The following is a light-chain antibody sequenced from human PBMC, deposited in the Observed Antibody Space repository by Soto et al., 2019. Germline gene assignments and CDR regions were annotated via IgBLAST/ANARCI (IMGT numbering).Light chain of an antibody. CDR1: QSVSSN. CDR2: GSS. Sequence: EIVMTQSPATLSVSPGERATLSCRASQSVSSNLACYQQKPGQAPRLLIYGSSTRATGVPARVSGSGSGTEFTLTTNILQSEDFAVYYCQQYNKWPPTFGGGTKVEIK. V-gene: IGKV3-15*01. J-gene: IGKJ4*01. CDR3: QQYNKWPPT.